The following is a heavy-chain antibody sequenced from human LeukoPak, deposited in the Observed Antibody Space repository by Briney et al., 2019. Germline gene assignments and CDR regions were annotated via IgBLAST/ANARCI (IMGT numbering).Heavy chain of an antibody. CDR2: IYYSGST. Sequence: SETLSLTCSVSGGSISSSSYCWGWIRQPPGKGLEWIGSIYYSGSTYYNPSLKSRVTISVDTSKNHFSLKLSSVTAADTAVYYCARHWGSTSSGVDYWGQGTLVTVSS. D-gene: IGHD2-2*01. J-gene: IGHJ4*02. CDR1: GGSISSSSYC. V-gene: IGHV4-39*01. CDR3: ARHWGSTSSGVDY.